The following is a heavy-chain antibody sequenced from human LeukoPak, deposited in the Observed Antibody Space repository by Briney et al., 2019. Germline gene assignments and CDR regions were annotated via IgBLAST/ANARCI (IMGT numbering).Heavy chain of an antibody. Sequence: SETLSLTCTVSGGSISSYYWSWIRQPPGKGLEWIGSIYYSGSTYYNPSLKSRVTISVDTSKNQFSLKLSSVTATDTAVYYCARHRGSSSNFDYWGQGTLVTVSS. CDR3: ARHRGSSSNFDY. D-gene: IGHD6-6*01. J-gene: IGHJ4*02. V-gene: IGHV4-59*05. CDR2: IYYSGST. CDR1: GGSISSYY.